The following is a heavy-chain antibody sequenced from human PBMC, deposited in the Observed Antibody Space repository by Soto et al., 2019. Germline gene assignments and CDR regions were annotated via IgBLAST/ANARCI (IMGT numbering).Heavy chain of an antibody. J-gene: IGHJ6*02. CDR1: GGSISSGGYY. CDR2: IYDSGRT. V-gene: IGHV4-61*08. CDR3: ARGTIPYYYYGMDG. D-gene: IGHD3-10*01. Sequence: SETLSLTCTVSGGSISSGGYYWTWIRQPPGGGLEWIGYIYDSGRTYYNPSLKSRVTISVDTSKNQFSLRLSSVSAADTAVYYCARGTIPYYYYGMDGWGQGATVTVAS.